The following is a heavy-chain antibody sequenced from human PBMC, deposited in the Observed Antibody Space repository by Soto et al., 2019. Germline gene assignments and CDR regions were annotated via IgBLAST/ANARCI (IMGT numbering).Heavy chain of an antibody. Sequence: ASVKVSCKASGITISTYAIHWVRQAPGQRLEWMGWINAGNGNTRYSQKFQGRVTLTRDTSASTAYMDLSSLRSEDTAIYYCARAISGYVTWGQGTLVTVSS. CDR1: GITISTYA. CDR3: ARAISGYVT. D-gene: IGHD5-12*01. V-gene: IGHV1-3*01. J-gene: IGHJ5*02. CDR2: INAGNGNT.